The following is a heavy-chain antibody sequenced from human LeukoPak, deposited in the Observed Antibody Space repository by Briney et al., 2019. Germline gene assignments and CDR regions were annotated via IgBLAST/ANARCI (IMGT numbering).Heavy chain of an antibody. CDR2: ISAYNGNT. V-gene: IGHV1-18*04. D-gene: IGHD6-13*01. CDR3: ARDLGIAAAGTVVFLGAFDI. CDR1: GYTFTSYG. J-gene: IGHJ3*02. Sequence: ASVKVSCKASGYTFTSYGISWVRQAPGQGLEWMGWISAYNGNTNYAQKLQGRVTMTTDTSTSTAYMELRSLRSDDTAVYYCARDLGIAAAGTVVFLGAFDIWGQGTMVTVSS.